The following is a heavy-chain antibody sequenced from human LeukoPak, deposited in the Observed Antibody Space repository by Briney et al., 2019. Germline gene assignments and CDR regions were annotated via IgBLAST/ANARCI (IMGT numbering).Heavy chain of an antibody. CDR1: GGSISSSNG. CDR2: IYHSGST. D-gene: IGHD3-10*02. CDR3: ARVTMWWWFDP. V-gene: IGHV4-4*03. J-gene: IGHJ5*02. Sequence: PETLSLTCAVSGGSISSSNGWSWVRQPPGKGLEWSGEIYHSGSTNYNPSLKSRVTISVDKSKNQFSLKLSSVTAADTAVYYCARVTMWWWFDPWGQGTLVTVSS.